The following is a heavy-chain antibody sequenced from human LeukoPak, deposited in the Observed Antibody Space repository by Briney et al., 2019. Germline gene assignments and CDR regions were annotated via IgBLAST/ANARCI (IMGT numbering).Heavy chain of an antibody. J-gene: IGHJ6*03. CDR3: ARDGYYYYYMDV. CDR1: GYTFTSYG. Sequence: ASVKVSCKASGYTFTSYGISWVRQAPGQGLEWMGWISAYNGNTNYAQKLQGRVTMTTDTSASTAYMELRSLRSDDTAVYYRARDGYYYYYMDVWGKGTTVTVSS. CDR2: ISAYNGNT. V-gene: IGHV1-18*01.